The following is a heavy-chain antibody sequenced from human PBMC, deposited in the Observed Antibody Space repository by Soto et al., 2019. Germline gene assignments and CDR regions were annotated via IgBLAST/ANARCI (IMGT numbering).Heavy chain of an antibody. V-gene: IGHV3-48*01. CDR3: ARDQSLYSSSWYGVYYYGMDV. D-gene: IGHD6-13*01. J-gene: IGHJ6*02. CDR2: ISSSSSTI. CDR1: GFTFSSYS. Sequence: GGSLRLSCAASGFTFSSYSMNWVRQAPGKVLEWVSYISSSSSTIYYAESVKGRFTISRDNAKNSLYLQMNSLRAEDTAVYYCARDQSLYSSSWYGVYYYGMDVWGQGTTVTVSS.